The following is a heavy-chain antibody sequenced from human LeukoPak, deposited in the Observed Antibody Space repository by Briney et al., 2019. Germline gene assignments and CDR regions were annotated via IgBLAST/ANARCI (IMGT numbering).Heavy chain of an antibody. J-gene: IGHJ4*02. Sequence: EASVKVSCKASGYTFTYYYMYWVRQAPGQGLEWMGLINPSGGSTSYVQELQGRVTMTRDTSTSTVYMELSSLRSEDTAVYYCVRGPYSSGWYGLDYWGQGTLVTVSS. CDR3: VRGPYSSGWYGLDY. CDR1: GYTFTYYY. D-gene: IGHD6-19*01. CDR2: INPSGGST. V-gene: IGHV1-46*04.